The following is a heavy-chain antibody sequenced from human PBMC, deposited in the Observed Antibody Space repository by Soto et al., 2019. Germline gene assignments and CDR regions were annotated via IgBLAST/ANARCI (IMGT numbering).Heavy chain of an antibody. Sequence: EVQLVESGGGLVQPGGSLRLSCAASGFTFSSYWMSWVRQAPGKGLEWVANIKQDGSEKYYVDSVKGRFTISRDNAKNSLYLQMNSLRAEDTAVYYCARDPGGSSCWQPLDYWGQGTLVTVSS. CDR2: IKQDGSEK. D-gene: IGHD6-19*01. J-gene: IGHJ4*02. V-gene: IGHV3-7*01. CDR3: ARDPGGSSCWQPLDY. CDR1: GFTFSSYW.